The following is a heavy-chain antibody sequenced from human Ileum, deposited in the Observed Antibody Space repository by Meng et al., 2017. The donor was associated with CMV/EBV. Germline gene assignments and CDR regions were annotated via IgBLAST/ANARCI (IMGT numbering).Heavy chain of an antibody. CDR3: AREDYSSPPYGMDV. CDR1: GYTFTGYY. V-gene: IGHV1-2*02. Sequence: ASVKVSCKASGYTFTGYYMHWVRQAPGQGLEWMGWINPNSGGTNYAQKFQGRVTMTRDTSISTAYMELRRLRSDDTAVYYCAREDYSSPPYGMDVWGQGTTVTVSS. J-gene: IGHJ6*02. D-gene: IGHD6-13*01. CDR2: INPNSGGT.